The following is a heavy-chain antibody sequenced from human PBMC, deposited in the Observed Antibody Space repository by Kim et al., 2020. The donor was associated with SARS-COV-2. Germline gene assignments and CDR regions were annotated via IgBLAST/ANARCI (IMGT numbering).Heavy chain of an antibody. D-gene: IGHD6-13*01. CDR3: ARDRMEAAAGIFLPYYY. CDR2: ISYDGSKK. Sequence: GGSLRLSCAASGFTFSSYAMHWVRQAPGKGLEWVAVISYDGSKKYYADSVKGRFTISRDNSKNTLYLQMNSLRAEDTAVYYCARDRMEAAAGIFLPYYY. CDR1: GFTFSSYA. V-gene: IGHV3-30*04. J-gene: IGHJ6*01.